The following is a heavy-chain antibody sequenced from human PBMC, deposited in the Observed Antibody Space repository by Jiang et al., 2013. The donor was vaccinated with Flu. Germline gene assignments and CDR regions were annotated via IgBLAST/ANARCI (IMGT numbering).Heavy chain of an antibody. CDR3: ARDQGWNYYGSGLFDY. J-gene: IGHJ4*02. V-gene: IGHV3-30-3*01. Sequence: ESGGGVVQPGRSLRLSCAASGFIFSSYALHWVRQAPGKGLEWVAVISDDGSNKYYADSVKGRFTISRDNSKTKMYLQMNSLRAEDTAVYYCARDQGWNYYGSGLFDYWGQGTLVTVSS. D-gene: IGHD3-10*01. CDR1: GFIFSSYA. CDR2: ISDDGSNK.